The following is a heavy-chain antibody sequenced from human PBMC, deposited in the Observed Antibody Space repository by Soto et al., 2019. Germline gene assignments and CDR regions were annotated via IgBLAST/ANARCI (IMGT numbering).Heavy chain of an antibody. CDR1: GGAVSSSRYY. V-gene: IGHV4-39*01. D-gene: IGHD1-26*01. Sequence: PXETLSLTCTVSGGAVSSSRYYWDWIRHPPGKGLEWILHIYYNGRTYYNPSLKIRVTMSVDTSKNQFSLNLNSVTSADPAVYYCATRPKSGSFHYYGVVVWGRETKVTVYS. CDR2: IYYNGRT. CDR3: ATRPKSGSFHYYGVVV. J-gene: IGHJ6*02.